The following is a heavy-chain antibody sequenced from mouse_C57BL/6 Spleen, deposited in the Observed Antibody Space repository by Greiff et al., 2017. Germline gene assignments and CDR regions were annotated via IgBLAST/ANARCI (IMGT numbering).Heavy chain of an antibody. CDR1: GFTFSSYA. V-gene: IGHV5-4*01. D-gene: IGHD2-4*01. CDR2: ISDGGSYT. CDR3: ARCDDYDTWFAY. Sequence: EVQRVESGGGLVKPGGSLKLSCAASGFTFSSYAMSWVRQTPEKRLEWVATISDGGSYTYYPDNVKGRFTISRDNAKNNLYLQMSHLKSEDTAMYYCARCDDYDTWFAYWGQGTLVTVSA. J-gene: IGHJ3*01.